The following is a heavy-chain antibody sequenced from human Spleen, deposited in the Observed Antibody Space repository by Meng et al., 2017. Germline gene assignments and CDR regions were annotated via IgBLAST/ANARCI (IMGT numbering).Heavy chain of an antibody. CDR3: ARSSGWYLGLDY. J-gene: IGHJ4*02. CDR1: GYSISSGYY. V-gene: IGHV4-38-2*02. D-gene: IGHD6-19*01. CDR2: IYHSGST. Sequence: SETLSLTCTVSGYSISSGYYWGWIRQPPGKGLEWIGSIYHSGSTYYNPSLKSRVTISVDKSKNQFSLKLSSVTAADTAVYYCARSSGWYLGLDYWGRGTLVTVSS.